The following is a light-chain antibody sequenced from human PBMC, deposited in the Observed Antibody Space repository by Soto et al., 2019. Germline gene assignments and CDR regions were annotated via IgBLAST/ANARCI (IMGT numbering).Light chain of an antibody. CDR1: QSVLYSSNNNNY. CDR2: WAA. V-gene: IGKV4-1*01. J-gene: IGKJ3*01. Sequence: DFVMTQCPDALAVSLSERATINRNSSQSVLYSSNNNNYLACYQQKPGQPPKLLIYWAATRESGVPDRFSGSGSVTDFTLTISSLEPEDFAVYYCQQRSNWATFGPGTKVDIK. CDR3: QQRSNWAT.